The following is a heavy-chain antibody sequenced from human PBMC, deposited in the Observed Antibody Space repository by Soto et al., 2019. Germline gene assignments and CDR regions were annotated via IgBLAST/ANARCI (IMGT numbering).Heavy chain of an antibody. Sequence: PWRASVGTFSIYAISWARQEPGQGLEWMGGIIPIFGTANYAQKFQGRVTITADKSTSTAYMELSSLRSEDTAVYYCARGGTTEGYYYGMDVWGQGTTVTVSS. J-gene: IGHJ6*02. CDR3: ARGGTTEGYYYGMDV. CDR1: VGTFSIYA. CDR2: IIPIFGTA. V-gene: IGHV1-69*06. D-gene: IGHD1-7*01.